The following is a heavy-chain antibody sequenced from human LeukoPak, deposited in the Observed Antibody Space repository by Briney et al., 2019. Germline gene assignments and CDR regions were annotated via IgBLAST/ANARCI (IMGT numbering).Heavy chain of an antibody. CDR3: ARGDYVLIDY. CDR2: ISSSSSTI. Sequence: GGSLRLSCAASGFTFSSYSMNWVRQAPGKGLEWVSYISSSSSTIYYADSVKGRFTISRDNAKNSLYLQMNSLRAEDTAAYYCARGDYVLIDYWGQGTLVTVSS. D-gene: IGHD4-17*01. CDR1: GFTFSSYS. V-gene: IGHV3-48*01. J-gene: IGHJ4*02.